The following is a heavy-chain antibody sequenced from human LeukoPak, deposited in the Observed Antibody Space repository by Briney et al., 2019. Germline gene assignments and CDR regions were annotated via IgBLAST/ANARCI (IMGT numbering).Heavy chain of an antibody. D-gene: IGHD3-10*01. V-gene: IGHV3-23*01. Sequence: LSGGSLRLSCAPSGFTFSNYAMSWVRQAPGGGLDCVASLSDSGSSTYYADSVKGRFTISRDNSKNTLYLQMDSLRVEDTARYYCAKVPYSDYGSGRPPFMDVWGQGTTVAVSS. CDR3: AKVPYSDYGSGRPPFMDV. J-gene: IGHJ6*02. CDR1: GFTFSNYA. CDR2: LSDSGSST.